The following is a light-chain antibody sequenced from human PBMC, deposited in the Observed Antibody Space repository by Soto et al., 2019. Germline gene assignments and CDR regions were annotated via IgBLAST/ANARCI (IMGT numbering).Light chain of an antibody. Sequence: DIQMTQSPTSLSASVGDRVTITCRASQGIRNFVAWYQQKPGKAPKLLIYAASTLQSGVPSRFSGSGSGTDFTLPSSSLQPDDVATYSCQKYSSVPVFGPGTKVEIK. CDR2: AAS. V-gene: IGKV1-27*01. J-gene: IGKJ3*01. CDR1: QGIRNF. CDR3: QKYSSVPV.